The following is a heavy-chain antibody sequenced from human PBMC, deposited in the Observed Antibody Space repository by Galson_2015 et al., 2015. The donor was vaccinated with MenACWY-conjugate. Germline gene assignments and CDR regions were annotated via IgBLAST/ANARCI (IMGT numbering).Heavy chain of an antibody. D-gene: IGHD2-2*01. CDR1: GHTLITSH. Sequence: SVKVSCKASGHTLITSHIHWVRQAPGQGLEWMGMINPSGTSTTHAQKFQDRVTTTRDTSTSTVYMELRSLSSDDTAVYYCARDRDSATVLIIPAAFDSWGQGTLVTVSS. CDR3: ARDRDSATVLIIPAAFDS. J-gene: IGHJ4*02. V-gene: IGHV1-46*01. CDR2: INPSGTST.